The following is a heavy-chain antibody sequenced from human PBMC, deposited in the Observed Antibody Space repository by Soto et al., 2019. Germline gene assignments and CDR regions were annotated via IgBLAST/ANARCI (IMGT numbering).Heavy chain of an antibody. Sequence: PGGSLRLSCVGSGFTFRDHAMRWVRQAPGRGLEWVSAISANGASIQHADSVKGRFSVSRDNAKNTVYLQMDNLRTEASACYYCAKDRYYDTPGWFDPWGQGSRVTVSS. CDR3: AKDRYYDTPGWFDP. J-gene: IGHJ5*02. D-gene: IGHD3-22*01. CDR1: GFTFRDHA. V-gene: IGHV3-23*01. CDR2: ISANGASI.